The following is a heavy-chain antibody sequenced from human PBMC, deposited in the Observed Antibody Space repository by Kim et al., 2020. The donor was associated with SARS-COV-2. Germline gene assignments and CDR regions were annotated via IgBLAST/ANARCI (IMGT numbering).Heavy chain of an antibody. V-gene: IGHV1-24*01. CDR3: ATGSITSFGVVPRYGMDV. J-gene: IGHJ6*02. Sequence: ASVKVSCKVSGYTLTELSMHWVRQAPGKGLEWMGGFDPEDGETIYAQKFQGRVTMTEDTSTDTPYMELSSLRSEDTAVYYYATGSITSFGVVPRYGMDVWGQGTTVTVSS. CDR1: GYTLTELS. CDR2: FDPEDGET. D-gene: IGHD3-3*01.